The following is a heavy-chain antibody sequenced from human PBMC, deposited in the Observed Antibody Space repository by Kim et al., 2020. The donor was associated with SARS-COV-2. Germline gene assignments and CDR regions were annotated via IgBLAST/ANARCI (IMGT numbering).Heavy chain of an antibody. V-gene: IGHV3-15*01. CDR1: GFTFSNAW. CDR3: ATLLSGSY. Sequence: GGSLRLSCAVSGFTFSNAWMSWVRQAPGKGLEWVGRIQSKTDGGTTDYAAPVKGRFTISRDDSKNTLYLQMNSLKTEDTAMYYCATLLSGSYWGQGTMVTVSS. CDR2: IQSKTDGGTT. D-gene: IGHD1-26*01. J-gene: IGHJ3*01.